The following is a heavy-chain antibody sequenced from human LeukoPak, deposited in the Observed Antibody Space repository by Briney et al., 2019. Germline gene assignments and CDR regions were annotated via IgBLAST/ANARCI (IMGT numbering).Heavy chain of an antibody. D-gene: IGHD5-18*01. CDR2: INHSGST. Sequence: SETLSLTCAVYGGPFSGYYWSWIRQPPGKGLEWIGEINHSGSTNYNPSLKSRVTISVDTSKNQFSLKLSSVTAADTAVYYCARGPGYDWFDPWGQGTLVTVSS. CDR3: ARGPGYDWFDP. CDR1: GGPFSGYY. V-gene: IGHV4-34*01. J-gene: IGHJ5*02.